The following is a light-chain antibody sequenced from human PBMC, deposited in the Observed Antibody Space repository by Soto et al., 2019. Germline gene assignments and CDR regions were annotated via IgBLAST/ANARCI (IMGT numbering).Light chain of an antibody. Sequence: QSALTQPASVSGSPGQSITISCTGTSSDIGYYNYVSWYQQHPGKAPKLIIHDVSARPSGVSNRFSGSKSGNTASLTISGVQAEDEADYYCSSYASSSTLLFGGGTKLTVL. CDR2: DVS. J-gene: IGLJ2*01. CDR3: SSYASSSTLL. V-gene: IGLV2-14*01. CDR1: SSDIGYYNY.